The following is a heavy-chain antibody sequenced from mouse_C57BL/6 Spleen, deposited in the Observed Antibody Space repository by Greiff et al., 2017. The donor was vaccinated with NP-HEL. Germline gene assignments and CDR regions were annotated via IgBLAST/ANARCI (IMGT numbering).Heavy chain of an antibody. V-gene: IGHV1-82*01. CDR1: GYAFSSSW. CDR2: IYPGDGDT. Sequence: VQLQESGPELVKPGASVKISCKASGYAFSSSWMNWVKQRPGKGLEWIGRIYPGDGDTNYNGKFKGKATLTADKSSSTAYMQLSSLTSEDSAVYFCAVLRPFDVWGTGTTVTVSS. J-gene: IGHJ1*03. D-gene: IGHD1-2*01. CDR3: AVLRPFDV.